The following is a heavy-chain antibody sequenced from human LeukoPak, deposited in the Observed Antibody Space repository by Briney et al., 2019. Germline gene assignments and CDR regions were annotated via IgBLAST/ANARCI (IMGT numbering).Heavy chain of an antibody. Sequence: SETLSPTCTVSGGSISSGGYYWSWIRQHPGKGLEWIGYIYYSGSTYYNPSLKSRVTISVDTPKNQFSLKLSSVTAADTAVYYCAKSEGTGYYFDYWGQGTLVTVSS. V-gene: IGHV4-31*03. D-gene: IGHD1-1*01. CDR3: AKSEGTGYYFDY. J-gene: IGHJ4*02. CDR1: GGSISSGGYY. CDR2: IYYSGST.